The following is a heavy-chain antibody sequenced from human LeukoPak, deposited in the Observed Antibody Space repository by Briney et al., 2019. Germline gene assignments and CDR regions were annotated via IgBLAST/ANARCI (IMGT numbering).Heavy chain of an antibody. CDR2: ISGSGGST. CDR1: GFTFSSYA. Sequence: GGSLRLSCAASGFTFSSYAMSWVRQAPGKGLEWVSAISGSGGSTYYADSVKGRFTISRDNSKNTLYLQMNSLRAEDTAVYYCAKMPVSYSSGWTNFDYWGQGTLVTVSS. CDR3: AKMPVSYSSGWTNFDY. J-gene: IGHJ4*02. D-gene: IGHD6-19*01. V-gene: IGHV3-23*01.